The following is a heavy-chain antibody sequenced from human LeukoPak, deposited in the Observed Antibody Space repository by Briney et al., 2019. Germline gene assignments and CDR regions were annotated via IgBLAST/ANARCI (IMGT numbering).Heavy chain of an antibody. CDR3: ARRVYYDSGDYYIDAFDI. D-gene: IGHD3-22*01. J-gene: IGHJ3*02. CDR2: IYSDGST. Sequence: PSETLSLTCTVSGGSISNYYWSWIRQPPGKGLEWIGYIYSDGSTNYNSSLKRRVTISADTSKNQFSLKLTSVTAADTAVYYCARRVYYDSGDYYIDAFDIWGQGTMVTVSS. V-gene: IGHV4-4*09. CDR1: GGSISNYY.